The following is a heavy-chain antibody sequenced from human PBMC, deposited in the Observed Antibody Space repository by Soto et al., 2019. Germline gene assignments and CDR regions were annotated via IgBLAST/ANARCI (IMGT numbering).Heavy chain of an antibody. V-gene: IGHV4-59*01. CDR3: ARATIAAAGTGRFDP. CDR1: GGSISRYY. J-gene: IGHJ5*02. CDR2: IYYTGST. Sequence: QVQLQESGPGLVKPSETLSLTCTVSGGSISRYYWSWIRQPPGRGLEWIGYIYYTGSTNYNPSLKSRVTISVDTSKNQFSLKLSSVTAADTAVYYCARATIAAAGTGRFDPWGQGILVTVSS. D-gene: IGHD6-13*01.